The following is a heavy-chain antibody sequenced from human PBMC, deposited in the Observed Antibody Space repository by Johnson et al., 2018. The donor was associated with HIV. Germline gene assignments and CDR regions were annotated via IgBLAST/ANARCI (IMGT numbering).Heavy chain of an antibody. CDR3: ARGDLRAFDI. V-gene: IGHV3-30-3*01. CDR1: GFTFSSYA. CDR2: ISYYGSNK. Sequence: QVQLVESGGGVVQPGGSLRLSCAASGFTFSSYAMHWVRQAPGKGLEWVAVISYYGSNKYYADSVKGRFTISRDNSKNTLYLQMNSLRAEDTAVYYCARGDLRAFDIWGQGTMVTVSS. J-gene: IGHJ3*02.